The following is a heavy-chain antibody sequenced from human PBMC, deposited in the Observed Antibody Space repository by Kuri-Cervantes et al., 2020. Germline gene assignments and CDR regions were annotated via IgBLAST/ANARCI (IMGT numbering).Heavy chain of an antibody. V-gene: IGHV1-8*02. CDR3: ARGADGVKNGIYYYGMDV. CDR2: MNPNSGNT. J-gene: IGHJ6*02. D-gene: IGHD2-8*01. CDR1: GYTFTSYG. Sequence: ASVKVSCKASGYTFTSYGIDWVRQATGQGLEWMGWMNPNSGNTGYAQKFQGRVTMTRNTSISTAYMELSSLRSEDTAVYYCARGADGVKNGIYYYGMDVWGQGTTVTVSS.